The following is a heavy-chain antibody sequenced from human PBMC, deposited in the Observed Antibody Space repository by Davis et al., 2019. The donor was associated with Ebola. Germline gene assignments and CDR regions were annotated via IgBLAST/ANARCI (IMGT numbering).Heavy chain of an antibody. CDR1: GGSISSYY. CDR2: IYYSGST. J-gene: IGHJ6*04. V-gene: IGHV4-59*01. D-gene: IGHD3-3*01. CDR3: ARGGDFWSGYSRPYGMDV. Sequence: MPSEILSLTCTVSGGSISSYYWSWIRQPPGKGLEWIGYIYYSGSTNYNPSLKSRVTISVDTSKNQFSLKLSSVTAADTAVYHCARGGDFWSGYSRPYGMDVWGKGTTVTVSS.